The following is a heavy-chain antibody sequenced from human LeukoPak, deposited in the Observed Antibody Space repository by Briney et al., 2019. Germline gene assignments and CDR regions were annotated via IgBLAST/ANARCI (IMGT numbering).Heavy chain of an antibody. CDR1: GYTFTSYA. CDR3: ARWGSGWDLFDY. Sequence: GASVTVSCTASGYTFTSYAMHWVRQAPGQRLEWMGWINAGNGNTKYSQKFQGRVTITRDTSASTAYMELSSLRSEDTAVYYCARWGSGWDLFDYWGQGTLVTVSS. J-gene: IGHJ4*02. CDR2: INAGNGNT. V-gene: IGHV1-3*01. D-gene: IGHD6-19*01.